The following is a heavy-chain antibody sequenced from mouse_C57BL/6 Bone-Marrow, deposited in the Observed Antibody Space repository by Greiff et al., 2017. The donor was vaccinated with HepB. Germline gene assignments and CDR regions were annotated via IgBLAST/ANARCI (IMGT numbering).Heavy chain of an antibody. J-gene: IGHJ3*01. CDR3: AREGTHIAAQAAWFAY. CDR1: GYTFTSYG. CDR2: IYPRSGNT. V-gene: IGHV1-81*01. D-gene: IGHD3-2*02. Sequence: QVQLKQSGAELARPGASVKLSCKASGYTFTSYGISWVKQRTGQGLEWIGEIYPRSGNTYYNEKFKGKATLTADKSSSTAYMELRSLTSEDSAVYFCAREGTHIAAQAAWFAYWGEGTLVTVSA.